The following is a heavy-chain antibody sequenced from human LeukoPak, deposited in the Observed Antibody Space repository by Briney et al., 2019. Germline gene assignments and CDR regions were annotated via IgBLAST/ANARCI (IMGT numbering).Heavy chain of an antibody. V-gene: IGHV4-39*07. Sequence: PSETLSLTCTVSGGSISSSSYYWGWMRQPPGKGLEWIGSIYYSGSTYYNPSLKSRVTISVDTSTNQFSLKLSSVTAADTAVYYCARGYYYDSSGYYYVGYWFGPWGQGTLVTVSS. D-gene: IGHD3-22*01. J-gene: IGHJ5*02. CDR1: GGSISSSSYY. CDR3: ARGYYYDSSGYYYVGYWFGP. CDR2: IYYSGST.